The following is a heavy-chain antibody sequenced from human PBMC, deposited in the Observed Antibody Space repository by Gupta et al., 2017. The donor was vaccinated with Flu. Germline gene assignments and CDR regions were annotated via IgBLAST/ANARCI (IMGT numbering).Heavy chain of an antibody. D-gene: IGHD6-13*01. CDR2: INPDGSTT. J-gene: IGHJ4*02. CDR3: ARCHSAGY. Sequence: EVQLVGYGRGSGQPGWSLRLPRVVSGYTFSDYWIYWVRQAPGKGLVWVSRINPDGSTTQYADSVKGRFTISRDNAKSTVYLQMNSLRVEDTAVYYCARCHSAGYWGQGTLVTVSS. CDR1: GYTFSDYW. V-gene: IGHV3-74*01.